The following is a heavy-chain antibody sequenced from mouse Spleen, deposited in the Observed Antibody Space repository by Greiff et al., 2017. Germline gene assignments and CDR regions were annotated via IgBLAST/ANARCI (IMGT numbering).Heavy chain of an antibody. J-gene: IGHJ2*01. V-gene: IGHV5-9-1*01. Sequence: EVKLVESGGGLVKPGGSLKLSCAASGFTFSSYAMSWVRQTPEKRLEWVATISSGGSYTYYQDSVKGRFTISRDNAKNTLYLQMSSLRSEDTAMYYCAKLTGYYFDYWGQGTTLTVSS. D-gene: IGHD4-1*01. CDR1: GFTFSSYA. CDR3: AKLTGYYFDY. CDR2: ISSGGSYT.